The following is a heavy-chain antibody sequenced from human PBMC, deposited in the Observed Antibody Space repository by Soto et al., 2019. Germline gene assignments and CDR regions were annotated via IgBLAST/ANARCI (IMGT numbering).Heavy chain of an antibody. CDR3: AKAGCTNGVCYSYYYYYMDV. J-gene: IGHJ6*03. D-gene: IGHD2-8*01. CDR1: GFTFSSYA. Sequence: PGGSLRLSCAASGFTFSSYAMSWVRQAPGKGLEWVSAISGSGGSTYYADSVKGRFTISRDNSKNTLYLQMNSLRAEDTAVYYCAKAGCTNGVCYSYYYYYMDVWGKGTTVTVSS. V-gene: IGHV3-23*01. CDR2: ISGSGGST.